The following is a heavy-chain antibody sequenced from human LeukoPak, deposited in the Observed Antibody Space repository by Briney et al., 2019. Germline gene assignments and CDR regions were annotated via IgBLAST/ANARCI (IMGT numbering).Heavy chain of an antibody. V-gene: IGHV4-59*08. D-gene: IGHD6-19*01. CDR2: YYYSGST. J-gene: IGHJ6*02. Sequence: PSEPLFLSCTVSGGSISYYFGRWIRKPRGRVEGRVGIYYYSGSTNYNPSLKSRVTISVDTSKNQFSLKLSSVTAADTAVYYCSRLRFLPLAGDYCGMDFWGQGTTVTVSS. CDR1: GGSISYYF. CDR3: SRLRFLPLAGDYCGMDF.